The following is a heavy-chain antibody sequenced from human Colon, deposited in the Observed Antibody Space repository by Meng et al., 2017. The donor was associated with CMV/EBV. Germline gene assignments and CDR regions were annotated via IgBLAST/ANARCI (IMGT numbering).Heavy chain of an antibody. CDR2: INPYSGGT. V-gene: IGHV1-2*02. CDR1: GYTFTGYY. Sequence: QVQLVQSGSEAKKPGASVKVSCKASGYTFTGYYMHWVRQAPGKGLEWMGWINPYSGGTNYAQKFQGRVTMTRDTSISTAYMELSRLRSDDTAVYYCATVSSGYYLYFQHWGQGTLVTVSS. CDR3: ATVSSGYYLYFQH. D-gene: IGHD3-22*01. J-gene: IGHJ1*01.